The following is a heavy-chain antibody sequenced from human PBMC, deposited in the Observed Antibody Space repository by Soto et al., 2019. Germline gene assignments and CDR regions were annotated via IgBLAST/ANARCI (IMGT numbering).Heavy chain of an antibody. D-gene: IGHD3-22*01. CDR1: GGTFSSYA. V-gene: IGHV1-69*12. Sequence: QVQLVQSGAEVKKPGSSVKVSCKTSGGTFSSYAISWVRQAPGQGLEWMGGIIPMFGTANYAQKFQGRVTITADASTSPADMELSSLRSEDTAVYYCARSRANYYDSRGYYYSTFDYWGQGTLVTVSS. J-gene: IGHJ4*02. CDR3: ARSRANYYDSRGYYYSTFDY. CDR2: IIPMFGTA.